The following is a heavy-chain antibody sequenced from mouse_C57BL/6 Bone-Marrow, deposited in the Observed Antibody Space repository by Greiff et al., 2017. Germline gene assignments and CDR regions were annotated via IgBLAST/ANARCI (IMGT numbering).Heavy chain of an antibody. CDR3: ARHYGSREAWFAY. D-gene: IGHD1-1*01. V-gene: IGHV5-12*01. Sequence: EVKLMESGGGLVQPGGSLKLSCAASGFTFSDYYMYWVRQTPEKRLEWVAYISNGGGSTYYPDTVKGRFTISRDNAKNTLYLQMSRLKSEDTAMYYCARHYGSREAWFAYWGQGTLVTVSA. CDR2: ISNGGGST. CDR1: GFTFSDYY. J-gene: IGHJ3*01.